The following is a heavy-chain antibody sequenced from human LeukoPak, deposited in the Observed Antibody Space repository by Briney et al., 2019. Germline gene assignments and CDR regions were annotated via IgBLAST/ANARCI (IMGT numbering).Heavy chain of an antibody. CDR2: IYYSGST. CDR1: GGSISSYY. Sequence: SETLSLTCTVSGGSISSYYWSWIRQPPGKGLEWIGYIYYSGSTNYNPSLKSRVTISVDTSKNQFSLKLSSVTAADTAVYYCARILGHCSGGSCYSRPRYYYGMDVWGQGTTVTVSS. CDR3: ARILGHCSGGSCYSRPRYYYGMDV. D-gene: IGHD2-15*01. J-gene: IGHJ6*02. V-gene: IGHV4-59*08.